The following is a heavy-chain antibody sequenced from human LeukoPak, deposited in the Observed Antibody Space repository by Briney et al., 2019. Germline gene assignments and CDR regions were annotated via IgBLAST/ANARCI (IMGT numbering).Heavy chain of an antibody. J-gene: IGHJ4*02. D-gene: IGHD3-3*01. CDR3: AMGSGYRKFDY. Sequence: GGSLRLSCAASGFTFSSYWMHWVRQAPGKGLVWVSRINSDGSSTSYADSVKGRFTISRDNAKNTLYLQMNSLRAEDTAVYYCAMGSGYRKFDYWGQGTLVTVSS. V-gene: IGHV3-74*01. CDR2: INSDGSST. CDR1: GFTFSSYW.